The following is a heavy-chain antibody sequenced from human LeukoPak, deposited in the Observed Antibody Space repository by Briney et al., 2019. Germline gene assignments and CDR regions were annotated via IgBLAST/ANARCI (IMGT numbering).Heavy chain of an antibody. CDR3: VRESEYIRDN. D-gene: IGHD3-10*02. V-gene: IGHV3-7*01. J-gene: IGHJ4*02. CDR1: GFTFRSYW. CDR2: IKPDGSEK. Sequence: PGGSLRLSCAASGFTFRSYWMSWVRQAPGKGLEWVANIKPDGSEKYFLDSVRGRFTISRDNAKNSLFLQMNSLRVEDTAVYYCVRESEYIRDNWGQGTLVTVSS.